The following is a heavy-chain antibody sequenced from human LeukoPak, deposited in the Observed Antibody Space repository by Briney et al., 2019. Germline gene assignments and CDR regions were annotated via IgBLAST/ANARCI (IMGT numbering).Heavy chain of an antibody. CDR2: FSGGGGTT. V-gene: IGHV3-23*01. D-gene: IGHD6-19*01. J-gene: IGHJ4*02. Sequence: GGSLRLSCAASGFTFSSYAMSWVRQAPGKGLEWVSGFSGGGGTTYYADSVKGRFTISRDNSKNTLYLQMNSLRAEDTAVYYCASRQDLGWHYDNWGQGTLVTDSS. CDR1: GFTFSSYA. CDR3: ASRQDLGWHYDN.